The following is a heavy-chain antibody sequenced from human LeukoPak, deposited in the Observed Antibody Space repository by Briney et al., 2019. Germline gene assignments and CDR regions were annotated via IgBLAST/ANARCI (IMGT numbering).Heavy chain of an antibody. CDR1: GFTFSSYW. J-gene: IGHJ4*02. Sequence: PGGSLRLSCAASGFTFSSYWMHWVRQAPGKGLEWVANIKQDGSEKYYVDSVKGRFTISRDNAKNSLYLQMNSLRAEDTAVYYCARDFIVRWFGEPTLGYWGQGTLVTVSS. V-gene: IGHV3-7*01. CDR2: IKQDGSEK. D-gene: IGHD3-10*01. CDR3: ARDFIVRWFGEPTLGY.